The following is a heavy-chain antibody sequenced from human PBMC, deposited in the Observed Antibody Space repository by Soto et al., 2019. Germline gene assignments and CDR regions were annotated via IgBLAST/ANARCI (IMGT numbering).Heavy chain of an antibody. CDR1: GGSFSGYY. V-gene: IGHV4-34*01. D-gene: IGHD6-13*01. Sequence: SETLSLTCAVYGGSFSGYYWSWIRQPPGKGLEWIGEINHSGSTNYNPSLKSRVTISVDTSKNQFSLKLSSVTAADTAVYYCASTAVAAGTGMGGWFDPWGQGTLVTVSS. CDR2: INHSGST. CDR3: ASTAVAAGTGMGGWFDP. J-gene: IGHJ5*02.